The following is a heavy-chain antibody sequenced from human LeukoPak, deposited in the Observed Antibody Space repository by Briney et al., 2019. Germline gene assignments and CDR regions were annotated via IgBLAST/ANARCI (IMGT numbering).Heavy chain of an antibody. CDR2: IIPIFGTA. CDR1: GGTFSSYA. J-gene: IGHJ5*02. CDR3: ARGGLLWFGELPRWFDP. D-gene: IGHD3-10*01. V-gene: IGHV1-69*06. Sequence: SVKVSCKASGGTFSSYAISWVRQAPGQGLEGMGGIIPIFGTANYAQKFQGRVTITADKSTSTDYMELSSLRSEDTAVYYCARGGLLWFGELPRWFDPWGQGTLVTVSS.